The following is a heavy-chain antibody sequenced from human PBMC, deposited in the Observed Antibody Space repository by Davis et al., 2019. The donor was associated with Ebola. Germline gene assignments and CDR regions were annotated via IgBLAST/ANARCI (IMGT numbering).Heavy chain of an antibody. Sequence: SETLSLTCAVYGESFSGYYWSWIRQPAGKGLEWIGRIYTSGSTNYNPSLKSRVTMSVDTSKNQFSLKLSSVTAADTAVYYCAAPYDSSGYYYSYYFDYWGQGTLVTVSS. D-gene: IGHD3-22*01. CDR1: GESFSGYY. CDR3: AAPYDSSGYYYSYYFDY. CDR2: IYTSGST. J-gene: IGHJ4*02. V-gene: IGHV4-59*10.